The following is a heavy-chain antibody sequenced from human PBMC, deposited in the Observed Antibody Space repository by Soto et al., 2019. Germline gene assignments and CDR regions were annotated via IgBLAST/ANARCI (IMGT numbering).Heavy chain of an antibody. V-gene: IGHV4-59*08. Sequence: SETLSLTCTVSGGSISSYYWSWIRQPPGKGLEWIGYIYYSGSTNYNPSLKSRVTISVDTSKNQFSLQLNSVTAADTAVYYCARTVLGSYILADQFVDYYYYMDVWGQGTTVTVSS. CDR1: GGSISSYY. CDR3: ARTVLGSYILADQFVDYYYYMDV. J-gene: IGHJ6*03. CDR2: IYYSGST. D-gene: IGHD3-9*01.